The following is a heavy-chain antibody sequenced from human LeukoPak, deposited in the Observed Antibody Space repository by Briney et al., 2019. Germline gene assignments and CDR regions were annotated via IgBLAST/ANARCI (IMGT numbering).Heavy chain of an antibody. CDR2: MNPNSGGT. CDR1: GYTFTSYY. J-gene: IGHJ4*02. CDR3: AINKAAKSLDY. V-gene: IGHV1-2*02. D-gene: IGHD6-25*01. Sequence: GASVKVSCKASGYTFTSYYIHWVRQAPGQGLEWMAWMNPNSGGTSYAQKFQGRVTMTRDTSISTGYMELSRLRFDDTAVYYRAINKAAKSLDYWGQGTLVTVSS.